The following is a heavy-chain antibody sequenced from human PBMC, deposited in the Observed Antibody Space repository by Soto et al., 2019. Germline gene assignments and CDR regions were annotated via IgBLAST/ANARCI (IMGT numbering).Heavy chain of an antibody. CDR1: GFTFSSYD. CDR2: IGTAGDT. CDR3: ARGGYSYGSSWFDP. D-gene: IGHD5-18*01. J-gene: IGHJ5*02. V-gene: IGHV3-13*01. Sequence: GGSVRLSCAASGFTFSSYDMHWVRQATGKGLEWVSAIGTAGDTYYPGSVKGRFTISRENAKNSLYLQMNSLRAGDTAVYYCARGGYSYGSSWFDPCGPGTLLTVS.